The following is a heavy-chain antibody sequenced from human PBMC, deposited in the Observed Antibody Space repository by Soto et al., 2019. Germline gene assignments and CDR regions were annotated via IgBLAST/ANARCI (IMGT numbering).Heavy chain of an antibody. D-gene: IGHD1-26*01. Sequence: QLQLQESGPGLVKPSETLSLNCTVSGASINHNNYYWGWIRQPPGKGLEWIRCVSYSGITYYNSSLKSRVIISVDTSKNHFSLELSSVTAADTAVYYCVRQPSPRLGVGRTFFDYWGQGTLVTVSS. CDR2: VSYSGIT. V-gene: IGHV4-39*01. CDR3: VRQPSPRLGVGRTFFDY. J-gene: IGHJ4*02. CDR1: GASINHNNYY.